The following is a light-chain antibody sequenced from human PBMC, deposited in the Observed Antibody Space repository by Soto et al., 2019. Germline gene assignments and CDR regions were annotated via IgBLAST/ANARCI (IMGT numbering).Light chain of an antibody. V-gene: IGLV2-11*01. J-gene: IGLJ1*01. CDR1: SSDVGGYNY. CDR2: DVN. CDR3: SPFAGRIFV. Sequence: QSALTQPRSVSGSPGQSVTVSCTGTSSDVGGYNYVTWYQHHPGKAPKLMIFDVNKRPSGVPYRFSGSKSGNTASLTISGFEPEDEADYYCSPFAGRIFVFGTGIKVTVL.